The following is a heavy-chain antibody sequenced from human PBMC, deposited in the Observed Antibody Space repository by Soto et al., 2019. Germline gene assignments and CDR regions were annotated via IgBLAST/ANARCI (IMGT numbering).Heavy chain of an antibody. CDR2: IYHSGST. J-gene: IGHJ4*02. CDR3: ARGIFGVVTQAHYFDY. CDR1: GGSISSGGYS. D-gene: IGHD3-3*01. V-gene: IGHV4-30-2*01. Sequence: QLQLQESGSGLVKPSQTLSLTCAVSGGSISSGGYSWSWIRQPPGKGLEWIGYIYHSGSTYYNPSLKSPVTISVDRSKNQFSLKLSSVTAADTAVYYCARGIFGVVTQAHYFDYWGQGTLVTVSS.